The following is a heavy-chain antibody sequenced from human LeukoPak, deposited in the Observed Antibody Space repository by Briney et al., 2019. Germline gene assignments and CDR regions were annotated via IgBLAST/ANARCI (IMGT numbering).Heavy chain of an antibody. CDR3: AKLGWELSRIAANRTFDY. D-gene: IGHD6-6*01. J-gene: IGHJ4*02. CDR2: ISGSGGST. CDR1: GFTFSSYA. Sequence: GGSLRLSCAASGFTFSSYAMSWVRQAPGKGLEWVSAISGSGGSTYYADSVKGGFTISRDNSKNTLYLQMNSLRAEDTAVYYCAKLGWELSRIAANRTFDYWGQGTLVTVSS. V-gene: IGHV3-23*01.